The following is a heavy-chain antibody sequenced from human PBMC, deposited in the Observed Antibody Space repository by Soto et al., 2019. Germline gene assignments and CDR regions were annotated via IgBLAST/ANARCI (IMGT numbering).Heavy chain of an antibody. Sequence: SETLSLTCAVYGGSFSGYYWSWIRQPPGKGLEWIGEINHSGSTNYNPSLKSRVTISVDTSKNQFSLKLSSVTAADTAVYYCARGVTIFRGATADAFDIWGQGTMVTVSS. CDR2: INHSGST. J-gene: IGHJ3*02. CDR1: GGSFSGYY. CDR3: ARGVTIFRGATADAFDI. D-gene: IGHD3-10*01. V-gene: IGHV4-34*01.